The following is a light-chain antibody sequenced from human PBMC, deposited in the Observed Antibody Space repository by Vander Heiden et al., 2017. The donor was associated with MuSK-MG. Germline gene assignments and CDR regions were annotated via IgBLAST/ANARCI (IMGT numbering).Light chain of an antibody. J-gene: IGKJ5*01. CDR1: ESVRSN. CDR3: QQDEDWPIT. Sequence: EIVMTQSPGTVSVSPGERATLSCRASESVRSNLAWYQHKPGQAPRLLIYAASGRATGLPARFSGNGSGTEFTLTISSLQSEDFAVYYCQQDEDWPITFGQGTRLEIK. CDR2: AAS. V-gene: IGKV3-15*01.